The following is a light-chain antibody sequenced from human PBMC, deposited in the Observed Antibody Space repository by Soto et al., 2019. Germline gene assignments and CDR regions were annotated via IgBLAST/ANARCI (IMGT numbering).Light chain of an antibody. CDR1: QSVSSSA. J-gene: IGKJ1*01. CDR2: GAS. Sequence: IVLTQSPGTLSLPPGERATLSCRARQSVSSSALAWYQQKPGQAPRRLSYGASSRATGIPDRFSGSGSGTDFTLTISRLEPEDFAVYYCQYYGTSPQTFGQGTKVYIK. V-gene: IGKV3-20*01. CDR3: QYYGTSPQT.